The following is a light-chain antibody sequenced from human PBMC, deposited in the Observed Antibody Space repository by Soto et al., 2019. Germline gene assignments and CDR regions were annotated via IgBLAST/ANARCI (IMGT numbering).Light chain of an antibody. V-gene: IGKV1-8*01. J-gene: IGKJ4*01. CDR3: QQYYSYPRT. Sequence: AIRMTQSPSSLSASTGDRVTITCRASQGISSYLAWYQQKPGKAPKLLNYAASTLQSGVPSRFSGSGSGTDFTLTIGCLQSEDFATYYCQQYYSYPRTFGGGTKVDIK. CDR2: AAS. CDR1: QGISSY.